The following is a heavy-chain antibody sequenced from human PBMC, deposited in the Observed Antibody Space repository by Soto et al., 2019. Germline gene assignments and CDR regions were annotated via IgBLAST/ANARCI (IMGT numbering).Heavy chain of an antibody. Sequence: QLQPQESGPGLVKPSETLSLTCTVSGDSVSSDSYYWSWIRQPPGKRLEWIGYISHSGSTSYNPSLQSRVSMSIDTSKNQCFLELSSVTAADTAIYYCAREGGVLRLSNWLDPWGQGTLVTVSA. CDR2: ISHSGST. J-gene: IGHJ5*02. CDR3: AREGGVLRLSNWLDP. CDR1: GDSVSSDSYY. V-gene: IGHV4-61*01. D-gene: IGHD3-3*01.